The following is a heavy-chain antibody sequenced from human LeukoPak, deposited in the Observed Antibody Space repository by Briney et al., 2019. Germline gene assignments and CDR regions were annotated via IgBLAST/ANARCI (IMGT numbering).Heavy chain of an antibody. Sequence: GGSLRLSCAASGFAFSTFIMNWVRQAPGKGLEWVSYISNSGRSINYADSVKGRLTISRDNAKNSLYLQMNSLRAEDTAVYYCATERQGSSGWYYFDYWGQGTLVTVSS. CDR3: ATERQGSSGWYYFDY. D-gene: IGHD6-19*01. V-gene: IGHV3-48*01. CDR2: ISNSGRSI. J-gene: IGHJ4*02. CDR1: GFAFSTFI.